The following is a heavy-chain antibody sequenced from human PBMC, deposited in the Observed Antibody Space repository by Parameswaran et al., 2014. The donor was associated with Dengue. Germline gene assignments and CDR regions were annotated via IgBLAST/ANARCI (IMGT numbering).Heavy chain of an antibody. CDR3: ARDVQWLALYWFDP. Sequence: WIRQPQEGLEWVSSISSSSSYIYYADSVKGRFTISRDNAKNSLYLQMNSLRAEDTAVYYCARDVQWLALYWFDPWGQGTLVTVSS. D-gene: IGHD6-19*01. V-gene: IGHV3-21*01. CDR2: ISSSSSYI. J-gene: IGHJ5*02.